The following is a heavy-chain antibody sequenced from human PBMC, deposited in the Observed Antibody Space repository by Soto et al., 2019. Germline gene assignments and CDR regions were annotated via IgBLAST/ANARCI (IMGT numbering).Heavy chain of an antibody. CDR1: GGSISSGDYY. V-gene: IGHV4-30-4*01. Sequence: SGTLSLTCTVSGGSISSGDYYWSWIRQPPGKGLEWIGYIYYSGSTYYNPSLKSRVTISVDTSKNQFSLRLRSVTAADTALYFCARHSLALRKNNWFDPWGQGIMVTVSS. CDR2: IYYSGST. CDR3: ARHSLALRKNNWFDP. D-gene: IGHD3-3*02. J-gene: IGHJ5*02.